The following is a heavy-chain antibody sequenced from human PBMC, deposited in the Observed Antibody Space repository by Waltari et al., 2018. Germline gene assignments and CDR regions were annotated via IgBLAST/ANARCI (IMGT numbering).Heavy chain of an antibody. J-gene: IGHJ4*02. CDR3: ARGGEEMATPFDY. D-gene: IGHD5-12*01. CDR2: ISSSSSYI. CDR1: GFTFSSYS. Sequence: EVQLVESGGGLVKPGGSLRLSCAASGFTFSSYSMNWVRQAPGKGLEWVSSISSSSSYIYYADSVKGRFTISRDNAKNSLYLQMNSLRAEDTAVYYCARGGEEMATPFDYWGQGTLVTVSS. V-gene: IGHV3-21*01.